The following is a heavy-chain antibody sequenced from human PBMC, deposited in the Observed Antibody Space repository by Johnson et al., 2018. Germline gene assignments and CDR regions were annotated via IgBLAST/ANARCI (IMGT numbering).Heavy chain of an antibody. V-gene: IGHV4-59*01. D-gene: IGHD3-16*01. CDR2: VYYTGST. CDR1: GGSISSYY. Sequence: QVQLQESGPGLVKPSETXSLTCTVSGGSISSYYWSWIRQSPGKGLEWIAYVYYTGSTHYNPSLESRVTISVDTSKNQLSLKLNSVTAADTAVSSWARAGMITKYGMDVWGQGTTVIVSS. CDR3: ARAGMITKYGMDV. J-gene: IGHJ6*02.